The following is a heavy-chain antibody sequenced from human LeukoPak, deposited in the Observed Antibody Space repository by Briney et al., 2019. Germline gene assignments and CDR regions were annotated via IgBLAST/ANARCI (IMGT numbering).Heavy chain of an antibody. CDR1: GFTFSSYG. CDR3: AKDSILWFGEPTPEYDY. Sequence: GGSLRLSCAASGFTFSSYGVHWVRQAPGKGLEWVAVISYDGSNKYYADSVKGRFTISRDNSKNTLYLQMNSLRAEDTAVYYCAKDSILWFGEPTPEYDYWGQGTLVTVSS. V-gene: IGHV3-30*18. D-gene: IGHD3-10*01. J-gene: IGHJ4*02. CDR2: ISYDGSNK.